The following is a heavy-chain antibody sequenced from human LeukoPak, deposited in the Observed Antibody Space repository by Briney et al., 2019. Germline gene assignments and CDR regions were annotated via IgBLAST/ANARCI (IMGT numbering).Heavy chain of an antibody. CDR3: ARETPYSSSWYVYYGMDV. J-gene: IGHJ6*02. D-gene: IGHD6-13*01. Sequence: PGGSLRLSCAASGFTFSSYWMSWVRQAPGKGLEWVANIKQDGSEKYYVDSVKGRFTISRDNAKNSLYLQMNSLRAEDTAVYYCARETPYSSSWYVYYGMDVRGQGTTVTVSS. CDR1: GFTFSSYW. V-gene: IGHV3-7*01. CDR2: IKQDGSEK.